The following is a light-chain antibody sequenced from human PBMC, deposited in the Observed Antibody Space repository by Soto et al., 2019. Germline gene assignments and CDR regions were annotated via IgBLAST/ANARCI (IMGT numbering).Light chain of an antibody. J-gene: IGKJ4*01. CDR1: QSISSW. Sequence: DIQMTQSPSTLSASVGDRVTITCRASQSISSWLAWYQQKPGEAPKLLIYDASSLESGVPSRFSGSGSGTEFTLTISSLQPDDFATYYCQQYNSYKLTFGGGTKVDIK. V-gene: IGKV1-5*01. CDR2: DAS. CDR3: QQYNSYKLT.